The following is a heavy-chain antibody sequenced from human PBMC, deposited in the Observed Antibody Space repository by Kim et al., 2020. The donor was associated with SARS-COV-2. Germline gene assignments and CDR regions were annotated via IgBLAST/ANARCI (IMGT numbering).Heavy chain of an antibody. CDR3: ATGGYYYDSSGYYQGAFDI. CDR1: GYSFTSYW. V-gene: IGHV5-51*01. J-gene: IGHJ3*02. D-gene: IGHD3-22*01. CDR2: IYPGDSDT. Sequence: GESLKISCKGSGYSFTSYWIGWVRQMPGKGLEWMGIIYPGDSDTRYSPSFQGQVTISADKSISTAYLQWSSLKASDTAMYYCATGGYYYDSSGYYQGAFDIWGQGTMVTVSS.